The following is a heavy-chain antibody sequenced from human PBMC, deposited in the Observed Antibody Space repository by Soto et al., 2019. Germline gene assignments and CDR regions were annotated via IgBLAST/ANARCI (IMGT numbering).Heavy chain of an antibody. Sequence: EVQLVESGGGLVQPGGSLRLSCAGSGFTFSNYWLHWVRQDPEKGLVWVSTINTDGTTTQYADSVKGRFTVTRDNAKNTLYLQMNSLRVEDTAVYFCAKDLSWGQCDYWGQGNLVTVSS. D-gene: IGHD3-16*01. CDR3: AKDLSWGQCDY. CDR2: INTDGTTT. CDR1: GFTFSNYW. J-gene: IGHJ4*02. V-gene: IGHV3-74*03.